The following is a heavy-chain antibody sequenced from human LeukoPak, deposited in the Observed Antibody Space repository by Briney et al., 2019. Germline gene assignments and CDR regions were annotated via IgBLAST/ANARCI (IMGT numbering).Heavy chain of an antibody. V-gene: IGHV3-48*04. J-gene: IGHJ3*02. CDR3: ARGAAGGGYTYGYDAFDI. CDR2: ISGSASTI. CDR1: GFTLSSYS. D-gene: IGHD5-18*01. Sequence: PGGSLRLSCAASGFTLSSYSMNWVRQAPGKGLEWVSSISGSASTIYYADSVKGRFIMSRDNAKNSLYLQLNSLRAEDTAVYYCARGAAGGGYTYGYDAFDIWGQGTMVTVS.